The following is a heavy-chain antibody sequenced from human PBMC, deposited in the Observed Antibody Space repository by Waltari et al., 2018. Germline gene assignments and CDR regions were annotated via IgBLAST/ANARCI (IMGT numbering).Heavy chain of an antibody. CDR2: IYYSGST. Sequence: QVQLQESGPGLVKPSETLSLTCTVPGGSISSYYWRWIRQPPGKGLEWIGYIYYSGSTNYNPSLKSRVTISVDTSKNQFSLKLSSVTAADTAVYYCAGLTSYYYYMDVWGKGTTVTISS. D-gene: IGHD1-1*01. CDR1: GGSISSYY. J-gene: IGHJ6*03. V-gene: IGHV4-59*01. CDR3: AGLTSYYYYMDV.